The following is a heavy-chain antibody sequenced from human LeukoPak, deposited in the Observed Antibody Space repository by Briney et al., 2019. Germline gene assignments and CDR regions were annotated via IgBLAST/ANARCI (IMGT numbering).Heavy chain of an antibody. CDR3: ASIGDTAMVLTAY. Sequence: GGSLRLSCAASGFTFSSYAMHWVRQAPGKGLEWVAVISYDGSNKYYADSVKGRFTISRDNSKNTLYLQMNSLRAEDTAVYYCASIGDTAMVLTAYWGQGTLVTVSS. CDR2: ISYDGSNK. J-gene: IGHJ4*02. V-gene: IGHV3-30*04. CDR1: GFTFSSYA. D-gene: IGHD5-18*01.